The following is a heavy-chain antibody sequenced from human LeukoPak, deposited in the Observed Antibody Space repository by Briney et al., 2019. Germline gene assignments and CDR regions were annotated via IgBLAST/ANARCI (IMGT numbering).Heavy chain of an antibody. Sequence: ASVKVSCKASGYTFTSYGISWVRQAPGQGLEWMGWISAYNGNTNYAQKLQGRVTMTADTSTSTAYMELRSLRSDDTAVYYCARVYCSSTSCYADNDYWGQGTLVTVSS. CDR1: GYTFTSYG. J-gene: IGHJ4*02. D-gene: IGHD2-2*01. CDR2: ISAYNGNT. CDR3: ARVYCSSTSCYADNDY. V-gene: IGHV1-18*04.